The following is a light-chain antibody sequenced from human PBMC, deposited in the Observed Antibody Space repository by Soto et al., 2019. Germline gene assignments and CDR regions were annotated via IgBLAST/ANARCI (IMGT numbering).Light chain of an antibody. CDR1: QSLLHSNGYNY. Sequence: IVMTQSPLSLPVTPGDPSSISCSSSQSLLHSNGYNYLDWYLQKPGQSPQLLIYLGSYRASGVPDRFSGSGSGTDFTLKISRVEAEDVGVYYCMQALQTRTLGQGTKVDI. V-gene: IGKV2-28*01. CDR3: MQALQTRT. J-gene: IGKJ1*01. CDR2: LGS.